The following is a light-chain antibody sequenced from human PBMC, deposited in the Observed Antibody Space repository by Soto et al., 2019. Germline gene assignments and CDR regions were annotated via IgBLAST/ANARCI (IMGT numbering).Light chain of an antibody. CDR1: SSDVGGYKY. V-gene: IGLV2-14*01. CDR2: DVS. CDR3: SSYTSSTTVV. J-gene: IGLJ2*01. Sequence: QSALTQPASVSGSPGQSITISCTGTSSDVGGYKYVSWYQQHPGKAPQLIIYDVSNRPSGVSNRFSGSKSGNTASLTISGLQAEDEADYYCSSYTSSTTVVFGGGNKLTVL.